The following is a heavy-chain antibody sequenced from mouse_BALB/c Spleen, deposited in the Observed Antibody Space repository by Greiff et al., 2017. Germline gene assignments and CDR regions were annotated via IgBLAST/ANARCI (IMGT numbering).Heavy chain of an antibody. CDR2: IDPFNGGT. Sequence: EVQLQQSGPELMKPWASVKISCKASGYSFTSYYMHWVKQSHGKSLEWIGYIDPFNGGTSYNQKFKGKATLTVDKSSSTAYMHLSSLTSEDSAVYYCARSRGRIYYDYEFAYWGQGTLVTVSA. V-gene: IGHV1S135*01. D-gene: IGHD2-4*01. J-gene: IGHJ3*01. CDR3: ARSRGRIYYDYEFAY. CDR1: GYSFTSYY.